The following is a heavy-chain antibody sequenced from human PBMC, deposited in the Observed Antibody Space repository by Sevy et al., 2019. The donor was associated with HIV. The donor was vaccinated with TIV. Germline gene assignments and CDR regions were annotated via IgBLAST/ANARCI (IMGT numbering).Heavy chain of an antibody. V-gene: IGHV3-23*01. J-gene: IGHJ4*02. CDR1: RFTLRSYA. D-gene: IGHD3-22*01. CDR2: ISGSGVST. Sequence: GGSLRLSCAASRFTLRSYAMSWVRQAPGKGLEWVSAISGSGVSTYYADSVKGRFTISRDNSKNTLYLQMNSLRAEDTAVYYCAKDVRYDSSGYFDYWGQGIVVTVSS. CDR3: AKDVRYDSSGYFDY.